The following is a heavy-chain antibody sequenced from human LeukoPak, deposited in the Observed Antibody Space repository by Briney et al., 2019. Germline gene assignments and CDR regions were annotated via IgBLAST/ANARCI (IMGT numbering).Heavy chain of an antibody. D-gene: IGHD3-22*01. CDR2: IASDTTYM. CDR3: ARDYYDSSASATFDY. V-gene: IGHV3-21*06. J-gene: IGHJ4*02. Sequence: PGGSLRLSSEASGFTFSTYTVNWVRQAPGKGLEWVSSIASDTTYMKYADSVKGRFSVSRDNAKNSVFLEMKSLRADDTAVYFCARDYYDSSASATFDYWGRGTLVTVSS. CDR1: GFTFSTYT.